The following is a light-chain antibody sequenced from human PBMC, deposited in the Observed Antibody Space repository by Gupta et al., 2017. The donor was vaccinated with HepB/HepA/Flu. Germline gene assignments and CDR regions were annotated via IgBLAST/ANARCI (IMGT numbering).Light chain of an antibody. CDR3: HQYNNWPPWT. CDR1: QSVKTN. V-gene: IGKV3-15*01. CDR2: GAS. Sequence: EVVMTQSPATLSVSPGEKATLSCRASQSVKTNLAWYQQKPGQAPRLLIHGASTRASDITARFSGSGSGKEFPLTISNRQSEDYAIYYCHQYNNWPPWTFGQGTKVEIK. J-gene: IGKJ1*01.